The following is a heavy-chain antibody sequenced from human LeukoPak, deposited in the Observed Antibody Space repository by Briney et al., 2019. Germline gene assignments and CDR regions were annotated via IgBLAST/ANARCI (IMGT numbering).Heavy chain of an antibody. CDR1: GFTFSSYW. CDR3: AREGTPSYWYFDL. V-gene: IGHV3-74*01. D-gene: IGHD3-10*01. Sequence: PGGSLRLSCAASGFTFSSYWMHWVRQAPGKGLVWVSRINSDGSSTNYADSVKGRFTISRDNAKNRLYLQMNSLRDEDTAVYYCAREGTPSYWYFDLWGRGTLVTVSS. CDR2: INSDGSST. J-gene: IGHJ2*01.